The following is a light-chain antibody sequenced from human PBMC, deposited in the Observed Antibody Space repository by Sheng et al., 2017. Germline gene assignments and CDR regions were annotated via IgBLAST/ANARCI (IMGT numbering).Light chain of an antibody. CDR3: LQYYNYWS. J-gene: IGKJ1*01. V-gene: IGKV1-5*03. CDR2: KAS. CDR1: QSISSW. Sequence: DIQMTQSPSTLSASVGDRVTITCRASQSISSWLAWFQQKPGKAPKLLIYKASSLESGVPSRFSGSGSGTEFTLTISSLQPGDFAAYYCLQYYNYWSFSQGTKVEIK.